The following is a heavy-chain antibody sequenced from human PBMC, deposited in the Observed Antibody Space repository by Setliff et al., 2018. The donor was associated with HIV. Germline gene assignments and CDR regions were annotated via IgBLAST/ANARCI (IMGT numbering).Heavy chain of an antibody. CDR3: AKGAGFYGDFYFDL. V-gene: IGHV4-61*10. J-gene: IGHJ4*02. CDR1: GDSINSGTYY. Sequence: SETLSLTCTVSGDSINSGTYYWSWIRQPAGKGLEWIGRLHLSGDTNYNPSLKSRVTMSMVASRNQFSLKVTSVTAADTAVYYCAKGAGFYGDFYFDLWGQGTLVTVSS. D-gene: IGHD4-17*01. CDR2: LHLSGDT.